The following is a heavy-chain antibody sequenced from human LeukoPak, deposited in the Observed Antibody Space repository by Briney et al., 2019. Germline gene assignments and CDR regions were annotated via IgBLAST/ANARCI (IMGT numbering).Heavy chain of an antibody. CDR2: IVPFFSTA. Sequence: ASVKVSCKASGDTLSNYGINWVRQAPGQGLEWMGGIVPFFSTAIYAQKFQGRVTITSDESTNTAYMELSSLRSDDTAVYYCARDRGDPGDWGQGTLVTVSS. J-gene: IGHJ4*02. V-gene: IGHV1-69*01. CDR1: GDTLSNYG. D-gene: IGHD3-10*01. CDR3: ARDRGDPGD.